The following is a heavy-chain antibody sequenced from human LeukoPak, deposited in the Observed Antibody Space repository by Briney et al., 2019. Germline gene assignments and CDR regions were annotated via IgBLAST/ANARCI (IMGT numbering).Heavy chain of an antibody. CDR2: IYYSGST. J-gene: IGHJ4*02. CDR3: ARIYSSGWYDY. CDR1: GGSISSYY. D-gene: IGHD6-19*01. Sequence: SETLSLTCTVSGGSISSYYWSWIRQPPGKGLEWIGYIYYSGSTNYNPSLKSRVTISVDTSKNQFSLKLSSVTAADTAVYYCARIYSSGWYDYWGQGTLVTVSS. V-gene: IGHV4-59*01.